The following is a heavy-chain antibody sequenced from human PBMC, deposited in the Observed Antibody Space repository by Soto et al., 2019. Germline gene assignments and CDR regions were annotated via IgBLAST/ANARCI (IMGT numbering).Heavy chain of an antibody. Sequence: SETLSLTCAVYGGSFSGYYWSWIRQPPGKGLEWIGEINHSGSTNYNPSLKGRVTISVDTSKNQFSLKLSSVTAADTAVYYCARGDDYGENFDYWGQGTLVTVSS. CDR3: ARGDDYGENFDY. CDR2: INHSGST. J-gene: IGHJ4*02. CDR1: GGSFSGYY. D-gene: IGHD4-17*01. V-gene: IGHV4-34*01.